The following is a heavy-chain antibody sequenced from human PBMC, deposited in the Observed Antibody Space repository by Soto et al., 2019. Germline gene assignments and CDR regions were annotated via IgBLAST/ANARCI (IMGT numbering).Heavy chain of an antibody. V-gene: IGHV3-30-3*01. J-gene: IGHJ4*02. Sequence: QVQLVESGGGVVQPGRSLRLSCAASGFTFSTFTLHWVRQTPGKGLEWVALISTDGTNKYYGDSVKGRFTISRDNSQNTLYLAMNRLRVEDTAVYFCARGRNSLGGPFDYWGQGTLVTVSS. CDR3: ARGRNSLGGPFDY. CDR1: GFTFSTFT. CDR2: ISTDGTNK. D-gene: IGHD3-16*01.